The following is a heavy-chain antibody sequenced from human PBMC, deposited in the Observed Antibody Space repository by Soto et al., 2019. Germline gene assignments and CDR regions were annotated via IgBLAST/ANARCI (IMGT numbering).Heavy chain of an antibody. CDR3: WKVGGTSHPPIPVDY. Sequence: EVQLLESGGGLVQPGGSLRLSCAASGFTFSSYAMNWLRQAPGKGLEWVSTISGSGGSTYYAHTSTYYADSVKGRFTISKNNSKNTLYLQMNSLRAEKPGVYYCWKVGGTSHPPIPVDYWGQGTLVTVSS. D-gene: IGHD2-2*02. CDR2: ISGSGGSTYYAHTST. CDR1: GFTFSSYA. V-gene: IGHV3-23*01. J-gene: IGHJ4*02.